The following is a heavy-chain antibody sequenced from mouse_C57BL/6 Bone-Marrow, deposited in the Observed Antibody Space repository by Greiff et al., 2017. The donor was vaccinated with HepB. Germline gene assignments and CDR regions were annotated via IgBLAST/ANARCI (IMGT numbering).Heavy chain of an antibody. CDR1: GYTFTSYW. V-gene: IGHV1-59*01. CDR3: ARTYLVLRCDY. CDR2: IDPSDSYT. D-gene: IGHD1-1*01. Sequence: QVQLQQPGAELVRPGTSVKLSCKASGYTFTSYWMHWVKQRPGQGLEWIGVIDPSDSYTNYNQKFKGKATLTVDTSSSTAYMQLSSLTSEDSAVYYCARTYLVLRCDYWGQGTTLTVSA. J-gene: IGHJ2*01.